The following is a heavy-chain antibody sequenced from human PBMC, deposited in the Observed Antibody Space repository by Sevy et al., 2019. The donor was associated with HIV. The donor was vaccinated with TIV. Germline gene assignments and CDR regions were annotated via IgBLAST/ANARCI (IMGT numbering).Heavy chain of an antibody. CDR2: INHSGST. J-gene: IGHJ6*02. Sequence: SETLSLTCAVYGGTFSGYYWSWIRQPPGKGLEWIGEINHSGSTNYNPSLKSRVTISVDTSKNQFSLKLSSVTAADTAVYYCARVGYCSGGSCYSPLYYYYYGMDVWGQWTTVTVSS. CDR1: GGTFSGYY. V-gene: IGHV4-34*01. D-gene: IGHD2-15*01. CDR3: ARVGYCSGGSCYSPLYYYYYGMDV.